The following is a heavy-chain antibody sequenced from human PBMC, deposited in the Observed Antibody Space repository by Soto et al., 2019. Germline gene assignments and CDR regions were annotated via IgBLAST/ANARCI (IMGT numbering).Heavy chain of an antibody. D-gene: IGHD2-21*02. Sequence: GGSLRLSCAASGFTFSSYAMSWVRQAPGKGLEWVSAISGSGGSTYYADSVKGRFTISRDNSKNTLYLQMNSLRAEDTAVYYCAKKPGDCGGDCFAYYFDYWGQGTLVTVSS. V-gene: IGHV3-23*01. J-gene: IGHJ4*02. CDR3: AKKPGDCGGDCFAYYFDY. CDR2: ISGSGGST. CDR1: GFTFSSYA.